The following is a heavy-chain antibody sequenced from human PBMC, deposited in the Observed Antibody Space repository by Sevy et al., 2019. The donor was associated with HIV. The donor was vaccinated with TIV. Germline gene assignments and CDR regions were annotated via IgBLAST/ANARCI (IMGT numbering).Heavy chain of an antibody. V-gene: IGHV3-9*01. CDR1: GFTFDDYA. J-gene: IGHJ4*02. Sequence: GGSLRLSCAASGFTFDDYAMHWVRQAPGKGLEWVSGISWNSGSIGYADSVKGRFTISRDNAKNSLYLQMNSLRAEDTAVYYCARVDCSGGSCYSTDYYFDYWGQGTLVTASS. CDR3: ARVDCSGGSCYSTDYYFDY. CDR2: ISWNSGSI. D-gene: IGHD2-15*01.